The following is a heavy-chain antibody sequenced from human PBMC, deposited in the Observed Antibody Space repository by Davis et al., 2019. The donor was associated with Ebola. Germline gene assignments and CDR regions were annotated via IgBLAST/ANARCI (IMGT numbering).Heavy chain of an antibody. CDR3: AKDSGGATASFDY. CDR2: ISSTSRYI. V-gene: IGHV3-21*04. J-gene: IGHJ4*02. CDR1: GVTFSSYT. D-gene: IGHD2-15*01. Sequence: PGGSLRLSCAASGVTFSSYTMNWVRQAPGKGLEWVSSISSTSRYIYYADSVEGRFTISRDNAKNSLYLQMNSLRTEDTALYFCAKDSGGATASFDYWGQGTLVTVSS.